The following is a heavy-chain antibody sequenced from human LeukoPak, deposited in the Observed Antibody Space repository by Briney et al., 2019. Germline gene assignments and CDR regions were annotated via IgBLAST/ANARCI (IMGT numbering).Heavy chain of an antibody. Sequence: ASVKVSCKASGYTFTSYDMHWVRQAPGQGLQWMGIINPSGGSTSYAQKLQGRVTMTRDTSTSTVYMELSSLRSEDTAVYYCARDEALRHWYFDLWGRGTLVTVSS. V-gene: IGHV1-46*01. CDR2: INPSGGST. CDR1: GYTFTSYD. D-gene: IGHD4-17*01. CDR3: ARDEALRHWYFDL. J-gene: IGHJ2*01.